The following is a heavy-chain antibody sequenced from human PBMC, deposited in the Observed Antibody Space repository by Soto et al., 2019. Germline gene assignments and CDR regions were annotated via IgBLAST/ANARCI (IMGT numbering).Heavy chain of an antibody. Sequence: GGSLRLSCAASGFTVSSNYMSWVRQAPGKGLEWVSVIYSGGSTYYADSVKGRFTISRDNSKNTLYLQMNSLRAEDTAVYYCARDGECSGGSCYSYYWGQGTLVTVSS. V-gene: IGHV3-66*01. J-gene: IGHJ4*02. CDR3: ARDGECSGGSCYSYY. D-gene: IGHD2-15*01. CDR2: IYSGGST. CDR1: GFTVSSNY.